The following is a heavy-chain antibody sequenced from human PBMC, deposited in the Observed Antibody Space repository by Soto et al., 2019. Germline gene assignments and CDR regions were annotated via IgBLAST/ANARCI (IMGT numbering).Heavy chain of an antibody. CDR1: GGSISSYY. CDR2: IYYSGST. V-gene: IGHV4-59*08. J-gene: IGHJ6*03. D-gene: IGHD3-10*01. Sequence: PSETLSLTCTVSGGSISSYYWSWIRQPPGKGLEWIGYIYYSGSTNYNPSLKSRVTISVDTSKNQFSLKLSSVTAADTAVYYCARHFGYYYYMDVWGKGTTVTSP. CDR3: ARHFGYYYYMDV.